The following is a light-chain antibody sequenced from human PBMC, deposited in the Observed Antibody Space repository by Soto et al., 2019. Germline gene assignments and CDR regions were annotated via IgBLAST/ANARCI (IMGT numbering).Light chain of an antibody. CDR2: GAS. CDR3: QQYDTPIT. V-gene: IGKV3-20*01. Sequence: EIVLTQSPDTVSLSPGETATLSCRASQSVSSNYLAWYQQKPGQAPRLLIYGASSRATGIPDRFSGSGSGTDFTLNISRLEPEDFAVCYCQQYDTPITFGQGTRLEI. J-gene: IGKJ5*01. CDR1: QSVSSNY.